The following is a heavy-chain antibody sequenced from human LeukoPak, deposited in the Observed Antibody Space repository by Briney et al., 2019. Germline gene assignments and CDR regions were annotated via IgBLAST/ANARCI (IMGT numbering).Heavy chain of an antibody. CDR1: GFTFSSYW. J-gene: IGHJ6*02. V-gene: IGHV3-7*01. Sequence: GGSLRLSCAASGFTFSSYWMSWVRQAPGKELEWVANIKQDGSEKYYVDSVKGRFTISRDNAKNSLYLQMNSLRAEDTAVYYCARDQDAGPYYYGSGSYGAVDYGMDVWGQGTTVTVSS. CDR2: IKQDGSEK. D-gene: IGHD3-10*01. CDR3: ARDQDAGPYYYGSGSYGAVDYGMDV.